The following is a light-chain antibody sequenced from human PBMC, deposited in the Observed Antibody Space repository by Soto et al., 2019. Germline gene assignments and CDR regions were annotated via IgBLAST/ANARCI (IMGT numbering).Light chain of an antibody. Sequence: DIPMPQSPSSLSVSVGDRVTITCRASQSLTSYLNWYQQKPGQAPKLLTYAPSIFQSGVPSSFSGSGSGTDFTLTIGSLQPDDFATYYGQQYYSTPSLGGGTKVEIK. CDR1: QSLTSY. V-gene: IGKV1-39*01. J-gene: IGKJ4*01. CDR3: QQYYSTPS. CDR2: APS.